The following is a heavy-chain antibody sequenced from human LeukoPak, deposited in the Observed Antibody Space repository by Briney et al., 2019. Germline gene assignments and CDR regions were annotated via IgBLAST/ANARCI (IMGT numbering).Heavy chain of an antibody. Sequence: SETLSLTCTVSGCSISSYYLSWIRQPPRKGLEWMGYIYYSGSTNYNPSLKSRVTISVDTSKNQFSLKLSSVTDADPAVYYCASGRNDAFDIWGQGTMVTVSS. CDR3: ASGRNDAFDI. J-gene: IGHJ3*02. CDR2: IYYSGST. V-gene: IGHV4-59*01. CDR1: GCSISSYY.